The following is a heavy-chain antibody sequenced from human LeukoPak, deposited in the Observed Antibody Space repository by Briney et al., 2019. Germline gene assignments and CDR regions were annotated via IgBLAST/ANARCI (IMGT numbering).Heavy chain of an antibody. J-gene: IGHJ4*02. Sequence: GGSLRLSCAASGFTLGSNYMTWVRQAPGKGLEWVSIIYSGGRILYADSVKARFTISRDTSKNTVYLQMNILRVENTAVYYCAGQNRAGTVAGTFDYWGQGALVTVSS. CDR1: GFTLGSNY. V-gene: IGHV3-66*01. CDR3: AGQNRAGTVAGTFDY. CDR2: IYSGGRI. D-gene: IGHD6-19*01.